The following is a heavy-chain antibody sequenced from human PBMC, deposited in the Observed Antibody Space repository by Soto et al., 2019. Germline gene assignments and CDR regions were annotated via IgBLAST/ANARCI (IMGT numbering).Heavy chain of an antibody. V-gene: IGHV4-39*01. CDR3: ARSIISSSGSYPVPFDY. J-gene: IGHJ4*02. D-gene: IGHD1-26*01. Sequence: SETLSLTCTVSGGSISSSSYYWGWIRQPPGKGLEWIGSIYYSGSTYFNPSLKSRVTISVDTSKNQFSLKLSSVTAADTAVYYCARSIISSSGSYPVPFDYWGQGTLVTVSS. CDR1: GGSISSSSYY. CDR2: IYYSGST.